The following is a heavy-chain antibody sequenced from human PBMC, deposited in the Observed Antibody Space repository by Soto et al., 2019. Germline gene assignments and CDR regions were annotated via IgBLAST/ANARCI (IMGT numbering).Heavy chain of an antibody. CDR1: GGSISSGGYY. V-gene: IGHV4-31*03. CDR2: IYYSGST. J-gene: IGHJ6*02. Sequence: PSETLSLTCTVSGGSISSGGYYWSWIRQHPGKGLEWIGYIYYSGSTYYNPSLKSRVTISVDTSKNQFSLKLSSVTAADTAVYYCARDQWRYCSSTSCYYGMDVWGQGTTVTVSS. D-gene: IGHD2-2*01. CDR3: ARDQWRYCSSTSCYYGMDV.